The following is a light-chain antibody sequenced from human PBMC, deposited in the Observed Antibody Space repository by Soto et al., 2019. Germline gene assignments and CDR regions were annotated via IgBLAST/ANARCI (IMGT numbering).Light chain of an antibody. J-gene: IGKJ1*01. CDR2: GAS. CDR1: QSVSSSY. CDR3: QQYIYRPWT. V-gene: IGKV3-20*01. Sequence: EIVLTQSPGTLSLSPGERATLSCRASQSVSSSYLAWYQQKPGQAPRLLIYGASSRATGIPDRFSGSGSGTDFTLTISRLEPEDFAVYYCQQYIYRPWTFGQGTKV.